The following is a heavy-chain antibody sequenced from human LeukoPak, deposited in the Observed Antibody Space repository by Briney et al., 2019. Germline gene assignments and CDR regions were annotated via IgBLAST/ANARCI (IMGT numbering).Heavy chain of an antibody. CDR2: IIPIFGIA. CDR1: GGTFSSYA. V-gene: IGHV1-69*04. CDR3: ASQSDIVVVPAATHDAFDI. D-gene: IGHD2-2*01. Sequence: SVKVSCKASGGTFSSYAINWVRQAPGQGVEWMGRIIPIFGIANYAQKFQGRVTITADKSTSTAYMELSSLRSEDTAVYYCASQSDIVVVPAATHDAFDIWGQGTMVTVSS. J-gene: IGHJ3*02.